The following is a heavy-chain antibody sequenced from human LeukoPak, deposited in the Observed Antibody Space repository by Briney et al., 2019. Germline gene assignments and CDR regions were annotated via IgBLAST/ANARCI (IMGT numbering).Heavy chain of an antibody. D-gene: IGHD2-2*01. CDR2: INPNSGST. Sequence: ASVKVSCKASGYTFTGYYLHWVRQAPGQGLEWMGWINPNSGSTNAAQKFQGRLTMTRDTSISTAYMELRRLRSDDTAVYYCARSVVVIPAATLDRYYFDYWGQGTLVTVSS. CDR3: ARSVVVIPAATLDRYYFDY. CDR1: GYTFTGYY. V-gene: IGHV1-2*02. J-gene: IGHJ4*02.